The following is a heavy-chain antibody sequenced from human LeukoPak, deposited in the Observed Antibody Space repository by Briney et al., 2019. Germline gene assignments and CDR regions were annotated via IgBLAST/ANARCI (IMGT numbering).Heavy chain of an antibody. V-gene: IGHV1-69*05. CDR1: GGTFSSYA. Sequence: SVKVSCKASGGTFSSYAISWVLQAPGQGLEWMGRIIPIFGTANYAQKFQGRVTITTDESTSTAYMELSSLRSEDTAVYYCARGATIAARPVGYFDYWGQGTLVTVSS. J-gene: IGHJ4*02. CDR2: IIPIFGTA. CDR3: ARGATIAARPVGYFDY. D-gene: IGHD6-6*01.